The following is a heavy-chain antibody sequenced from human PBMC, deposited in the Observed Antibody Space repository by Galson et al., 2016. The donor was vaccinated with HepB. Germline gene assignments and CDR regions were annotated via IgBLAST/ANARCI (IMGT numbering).Heavy chain of an antibody. CDR2: FDPEDGEI. CDR1: GYSLSELS. D-gene: IGHD3-10*01. J-gene: IGHJ3*01. V-gene: IGHV1-24*01. Sequence: SVKVSCKVSGYSLSELSIHWVRQAPGKGLEWMGGFDPEDGEIAYAKKIQGRVTMTEDTSADTAYMELSSLRSEDTAVYCASGMLYYTDDAFDLWGQGTMVTVSS. CDR3: SGMLYYTDDAFDL.